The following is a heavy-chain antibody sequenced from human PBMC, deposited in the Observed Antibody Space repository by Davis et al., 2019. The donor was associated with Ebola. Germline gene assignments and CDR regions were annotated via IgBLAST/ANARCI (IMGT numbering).Heavy chain of an antibody. CDR1: GFPFSGSA. CDR3: TKTSSSTNPDY. V-gene: IGHV3-73*01. D-gene: IGHD6-6*01. J-gene: IGHJ4*02. Sequence: GEPPKISCAASGFPFSGSAMHWVRQAPGKGLEWVGRIRSKANSYATAYAASVKGRFTISRDDSKNTAYLQMNSLKTEDTAVYYCTKTSSSTNPDYWGQGTLVTVSS. CDR2: IRSKANSYAT.